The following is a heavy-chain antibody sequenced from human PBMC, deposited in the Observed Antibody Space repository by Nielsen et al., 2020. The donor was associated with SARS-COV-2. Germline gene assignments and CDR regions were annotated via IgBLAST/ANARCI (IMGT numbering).Heavy chain of an antibody. CDR1: GFTVSSNY. V-gene: IGHV3-66*03. J-gene: IGHJ4*02. CDR2: IYSCGST. D-gene: IGHD3-3*01. Sequence: GESLKISCAASGFTVSSNYMSWVRQAPGKGLEWVSVIYSCGSTYYADSVKGRFTISRDNSKNTLYLQMNSLRAEDTAVYYCAKPYDFWGPGFDYWGQGTLVTV. CDR3: AKPYDFWGPGFDY.